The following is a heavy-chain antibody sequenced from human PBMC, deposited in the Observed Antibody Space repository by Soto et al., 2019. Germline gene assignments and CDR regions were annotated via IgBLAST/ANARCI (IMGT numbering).Heavy chain of an antibody. CDR3: ARVAAVAGRGGWFDP. CDR1: GGSFSGYC. V-gene: IGHV4-34*01. D-gene: IGHD6-19*01. Sequence: SETLCLRCAVYGGSFSGYCWSWIRQPPGKGLEWIGEINHSGSTNYNPSLKSRVTISVDTSKNQFSLKLSSVTATDTAVYYCARVAAVAGRGGWFDPWGQGTLVTVSS. CDR2: INHSGST. J-gene: IGHJ5*02.